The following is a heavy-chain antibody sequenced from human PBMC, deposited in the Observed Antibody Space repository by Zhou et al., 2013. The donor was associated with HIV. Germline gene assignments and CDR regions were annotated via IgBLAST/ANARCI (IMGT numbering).Heavy chain of an antibody. CDR3: ARGQLGNWFDP. V-gene: IGHV1-69*11. CDR1: GGTFSSSA. Sequence: QVQLVQSGAEVKKPGSSVKVSCKASGGTFSSSAISWVRQAPGQGLEWMGRIIPIVGTANYAQKFQGRVTIIADESTSTAYMELSSLRSEDTAVYYCARGQLGNWFDPWGQGTLVTVSS. D-gene: IGHD7-27*01. CDR2: IIPIVGTA. J-gene: IGHJ5*02.